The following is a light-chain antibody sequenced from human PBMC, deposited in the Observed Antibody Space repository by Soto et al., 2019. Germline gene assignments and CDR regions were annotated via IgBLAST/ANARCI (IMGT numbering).Light chain of an antibody. CDR1: QGISSA. J-gene: IGKJ4*01. CDR2: DAS. CDR3: QQFNNQRRT. V-gene: IGKV1D-13*01. Sequence: AIQLTQSPSSPSASVGDRVTITCRASQGISSALAWYQQKPGKAPKLLIYDASSLESGVPSRFSGSGSGTDFTLTISSLQPEDFATYYCQQFNNQRRTFGGGTKVDIK.